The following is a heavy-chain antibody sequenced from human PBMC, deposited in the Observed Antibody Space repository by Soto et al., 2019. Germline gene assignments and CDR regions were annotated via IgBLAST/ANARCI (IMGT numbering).Heavy chain of an antibody. CDR3: AKDRHSSSWGRVFDY. CDR1: GFTFSSYG. J-gene: IGHJ4*02. Sequence: LRLSCAASGFTFSSYGMHWVRQAPGKGLEWVAVISYDGSNKYYADSVKGRFTISRDNSKNTLYLQMNSLRAEDTAVYYCAKDRHSSSWGRVFDYWGQGTLVTVSS. V-gene: IGHV3-30*18. D-gene: IGHD6-13*01. CDR2: ISYDGSNK.